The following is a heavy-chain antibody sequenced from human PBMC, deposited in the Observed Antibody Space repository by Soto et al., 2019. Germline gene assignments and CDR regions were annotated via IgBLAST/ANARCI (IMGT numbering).Heavy chain of an antibody. V-gene: IGHV3-21*01. CDR3: AREDSIIIPAVSDY. Sequence: GGSLRLSCTVSGFAFNNYGINWVRQAPGKGLEWVSSISKSDYTYYSDSVKGRFTISRDNAKNSVSLQMNTLRVEDTAVYYCAREDSIIIPAVSDYWGQGTLVTVSS. D-gene: IGHD2-2*01. CDR2: ISKSDYT. J-gene: IGHJ4*02. CDR1: GFAFNNYG.